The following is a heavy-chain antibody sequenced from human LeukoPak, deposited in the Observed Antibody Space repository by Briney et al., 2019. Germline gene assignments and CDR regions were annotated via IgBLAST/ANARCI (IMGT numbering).Heavy chain of an antibody. V-gene: IGHV3-20*04. Sequence: GGSLRLSCAASGFTFDDYGMSWVRQAAGKGLEWVSGIYWSGGSTTYADSVKGRFTISRDNAKNSHYLQMNSLRAEDTALYYCARASNPDYYYYDMDVWGQGTTVTVSS. D-gene: IGHD1-14*01. CDR3: ARASNPDYYYYDMDV. CDR2: IYWSGGST. J-gene: IGHJ6*02. CDR1: GFTFDDYG.